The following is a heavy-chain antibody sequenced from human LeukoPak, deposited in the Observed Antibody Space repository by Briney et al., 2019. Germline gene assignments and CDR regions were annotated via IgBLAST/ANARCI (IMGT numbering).Heavy chain of an antibody. CDR2: IYYSGST. CDR3: ARDFYYDSSGYYVTHRYFDY. CDR1: GGSISSSSYY. V-gene: IGHV4-39*07. D-gene: IGHD3-22*01. Sequence: PSETLSLTCTVSGGSISSSSYYWGWIRQPPGKGLEWIGSIYYSGSTYYNPSLKSRVTISVDTSKNQFSLKLSSVTAADTAVYYRARDFYYDSSGYYVTHRYFDYWGQGTLVTVSS. J-gene: IGHJ4*02.